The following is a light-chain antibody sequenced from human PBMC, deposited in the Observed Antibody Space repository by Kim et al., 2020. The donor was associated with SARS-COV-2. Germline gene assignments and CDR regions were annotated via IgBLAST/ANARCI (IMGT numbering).Light chain of an antibody. V-gene: IGLV4-69*01. CDR2: LNSDGSH. CDR3: QTWGTDVV. J-gene: IGLJ2*01. CDR1: SGHSSYA. Sequence: GASVKLTCTLSSGHSSYAIAWHQQQPEKGPRYLMKLNSDGSHSKGDGIPDRFSGSSSGAERYLTISSLQSEDEADYYCQTWGTDVVFGGGTKVTVL.